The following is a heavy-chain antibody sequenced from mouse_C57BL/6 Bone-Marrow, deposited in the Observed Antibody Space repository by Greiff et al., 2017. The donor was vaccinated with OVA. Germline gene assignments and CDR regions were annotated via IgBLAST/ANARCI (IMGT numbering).Heavy chain of an antibody. CDR2: INPNDGTT. J-gene: IGHJ4*01. D-gene: IGHD1-1*01. CDR3: ARKVVATPYYYAMDY. Sequence: VQLQQSGPELVKPGASVKISCKASGYSFTDYNMNWVKQSNGKSLEWIGVINPNDGTTSYNQKFKGKATLTVDQSSSTAYMQLNSLTSEDSAVYYCARKVVATPYYYAMDYWGQGTSVTVSS. CDR1: GYSFTDYN. V-gene: IGHV1-39*01.